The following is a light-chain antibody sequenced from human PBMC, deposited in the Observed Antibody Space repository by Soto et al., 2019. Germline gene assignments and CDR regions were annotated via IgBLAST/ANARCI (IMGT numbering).Light chain of an antibody. CDR2: CNT. CDR1: SSNIGAGYD. V-gene: IGLV1-40*01. J-gene: IGLJ2*01. CDR3: LSFDSSLSVV. Sequence: QSVLTQPPSVSGAPGQRVTISCTGSSSNIGAGYDVHWYQQLPGRAPKLLIYCNTNRPSGVPDRFSGSKSGTSASLAITGHQAEDEADYYCLSFDSSLSVVFGGGTKLTVL.